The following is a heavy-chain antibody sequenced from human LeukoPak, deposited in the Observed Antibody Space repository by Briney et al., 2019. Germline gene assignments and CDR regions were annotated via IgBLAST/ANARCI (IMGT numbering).Heavy chain of an antibody. CDR1: GFNFSSFG. CDR2: IRYDGSNK. D-gene: IGHD4-17*01. CDR3: AKDRGDYTNWFDP. V-gene: IGHV3-30*02. Sequence: GGSLRLSCAASGFNFSSFGMHWVRQAPGKGLEWVAFIRYDGSNKYYADSVKGRFTISRDNSKNTLYLQMNSPRAEDTAIYYCAKDRGDYTNWFDPWGQGTLVTVSS. J-gene: IGHJ5*02.